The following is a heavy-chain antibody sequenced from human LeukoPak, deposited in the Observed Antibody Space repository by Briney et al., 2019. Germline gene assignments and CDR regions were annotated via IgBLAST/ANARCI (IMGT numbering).Heavy chain of an antibody. Sequence: SETLSLTCTVSGGSLNSYYWGWIRQATGKGLEWIGYSYYSGSTNYNSSLKSRVTISVDTSKNQFSLTVTSVTATDTAIYYCVRHGESGRHHSDFDYWGQGALVTVSS. CDR3: VRHGESGRHHSDFDY. CDR2: SYYSGST. V-gene: IGHV4-59*08. D-gene: IGHD6-25*01. J-gene: IGHJ4*02. CDR1: GGSLNSYY.